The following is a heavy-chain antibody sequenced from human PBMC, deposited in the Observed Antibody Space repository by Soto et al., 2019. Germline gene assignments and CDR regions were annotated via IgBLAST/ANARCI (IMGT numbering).Heavy chain of an antibody. Sequence: QVQLQQSGPGLVKPSQTLSLTCAISGDSVSSNSAAWNWIRQSPSRGLEWLGRTYYRSKWYNDYAVSVKSRITINPGTSKNQFYLQLNSVTPEVTAVYYCSRSLAYCGGDCTRNFDYWGQGTLVTVSS. J-gene: IGHJ4*02. V-gene: IGHV6-1*01. CDR2: TYYRSKWYN. D-gene: IGHD2-21*02. CDR1: GDSVSSNSAA. CDR3: SRSLAYCGGDCTRNFDY.